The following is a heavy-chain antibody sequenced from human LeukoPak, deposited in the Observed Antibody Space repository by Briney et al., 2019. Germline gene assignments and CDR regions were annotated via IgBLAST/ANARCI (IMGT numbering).Heavy chain of an antibody. CDR1: GFTFSTYV. V-gene: IGHV3-23*01. CDR3: TKRVDGSGTYYIDY. Sequence: GGSLRLSCAASGFTFSTYVMNWVRQAPGKGLEWVSAIGASDGTTSYADSVRGRFAISRDDSKNTLFLDMHSLRAEDTALYYCTKRVDGSGTYYIDYWGQGTLVTVSS. J-gene: IGHJ4*02. CDR2: IGASDGTT. D-gene: IGHD3-10*01.